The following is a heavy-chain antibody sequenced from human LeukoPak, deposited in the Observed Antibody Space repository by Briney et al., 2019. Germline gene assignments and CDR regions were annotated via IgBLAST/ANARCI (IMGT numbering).Heavy chain of an antibody. V-gene: IGHV3-21*01. D-gene: IGHD5-24*01. CDR1: GFTFSSYS. Sequence: PGGSLRLSCAASGFTFSSYSMNWVRQAPGKGLEWVSSISSSSSYIYYADSVKGRFTISRDNAKNSLYLQMNSLRAEDTAVYYCARDRKRWLQFTRGGKGDAFDIWGQGTMVTVSS. CDR3: ARDRKRWLQFTRGGKGDAFDI. CDR2: ISSSSSYI. J-gene: IGHJ3*02.